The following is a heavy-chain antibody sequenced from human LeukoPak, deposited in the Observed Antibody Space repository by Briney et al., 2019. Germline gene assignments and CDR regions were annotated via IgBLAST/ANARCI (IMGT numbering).Heavy chain of an antibody. J-gene: IGHJ4*02. CDR1: GFTLSNYW. CDR2: IKKDGSEK. Sequence: PGGSLRLSCAASGFTLSNYWMAWVRPAPGKGLLWVANIKKDGSEKYYVDSVKGRFAISRDNAENSLSLRRNNLRVEDTAVYFCARVDAYSPGDYWGQGTLVTVSS. CDR3: ARVDAYSPGDY. D-gene: IGHD3-16*01. V-gene: IGHV3-7*04.